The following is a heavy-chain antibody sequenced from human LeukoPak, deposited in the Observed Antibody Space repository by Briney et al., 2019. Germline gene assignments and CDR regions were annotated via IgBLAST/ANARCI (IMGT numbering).Heavy chain of an antibody. D-gene: IGHD5-18*01. CDR2: INPSGGST. CDR1: GYTFTSYY. J-gene: IGHJ4*02. Sequence: ASVKVSCKASGYTFTSYYMHWVRQAPGQGLEWMGIINPSGGSTSYAQKFQGRVTMTRDTSTSTVYMELCSLRSEDTAVYYCARTWIQLWTLPYWGQGTLVTVSS. V-gene: IGHV1-46*01. CDR3: ARTWIQLWTLPY.